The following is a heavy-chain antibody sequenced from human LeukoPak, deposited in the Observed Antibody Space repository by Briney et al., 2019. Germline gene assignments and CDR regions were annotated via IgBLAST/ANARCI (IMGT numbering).Heavy chain of an antibody. Sequence: SVKVSCKASGGTFSSYTISWVRQAPGQGLEWMGRIIPILGIANYAQKFQGRVTITADKSTSTAYMELSSLRSEDTAVYYGASEGGVVAATPPNWFDPWGQGTLVTVSS. J-gene: IGHJ5*02. CDR1: GGTFSSYT. CDR2: IIPILGIA. V-gene: IGHV1-69*02. CDR3: ASEGGVVAATPPNWFDP. D-gene: IGHD2-15*01.